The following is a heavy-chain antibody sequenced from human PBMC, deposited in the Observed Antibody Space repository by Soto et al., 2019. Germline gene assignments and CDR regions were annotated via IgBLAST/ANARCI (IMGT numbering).Heavy chain of an antibody. CDR1: GGSFSGYY. D-gene: IGHD4-17*01. CDR2: INHSGST. CDR3: ARGPMTTVIWAVPYYYMDV. Sequence: PSETLSLTCAVYGGSFSGYYWSWIRQPPGKGLEWIGEINHSGSTNYNPSLKSRVTISVDTSKNQFSLKLSSVTAADTAVYYCARGPMTTVIWAVPYYYMDVWGKGTTVTVSS. J-gene: IGHJ6*03. V-gene: IGHV4-34*01.